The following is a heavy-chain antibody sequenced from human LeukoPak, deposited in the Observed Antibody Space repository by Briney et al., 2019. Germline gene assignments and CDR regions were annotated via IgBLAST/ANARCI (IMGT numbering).Heavy chain of an antibody. CDR1: GGSISSGSYY. CDR2: IYTSGST. V-gene: IGHV4-61*02. CDR3: ARVTTGGYYNC. Sequence: PSETLSLTCTVSGGSISSGSYYWSWVRQPAGKGLEWIGRIYTSGSTNYNPSLKSRVTISVDTSKNQFSLKLSSVTAADTAVYYCARVTTGGYYNCWGQGTLGTVSS. D-gene: IGHD3-22*01. J-gene: IGHJ4*02.